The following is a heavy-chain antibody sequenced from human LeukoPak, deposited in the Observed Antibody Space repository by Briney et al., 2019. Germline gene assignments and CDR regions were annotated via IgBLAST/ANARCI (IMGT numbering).Heavy chain of an antibody. CDR3: ASHYGSGSFYSPFDY. D-gene: IGHD3-10*01. CDR2: IYYSGST. V-gene: IGHV4-59*01. J-gene: IGHJ4*02. CDR1: GGSISSYY. Sequence: SETLSLTCTVSGGSISSYYWSWIRQPPGKGLEWIGYIYYSGSTNYNPSLKSRITISLDTSKNQFSLKLNSVTAADTAVYYCASHYGSGSFYSPFDYWGQGTLVTVSS.